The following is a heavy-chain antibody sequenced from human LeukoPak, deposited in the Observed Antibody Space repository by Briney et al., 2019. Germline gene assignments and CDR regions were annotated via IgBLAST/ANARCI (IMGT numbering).Heavy chain of an antibody. D-gene: IGHD3-22*01. J-gene: IGHJ4*02. CDR3: ARVAYYYDSSGYYEGLDY. CDR2: IYYSGST. CDR1: GGSISSYY. V-gene: IGHV4-59*08. Sequence: SETLSLTCTVSGGSISSYYWSWIRQPPGKGLEWIGYIYYSGSTNYNPSHKSRVTISVDTSKNQFPLKLSSVTAADTAVYYCARVAYYYDSSGYYEGLDYWGQGTLVTVSA.